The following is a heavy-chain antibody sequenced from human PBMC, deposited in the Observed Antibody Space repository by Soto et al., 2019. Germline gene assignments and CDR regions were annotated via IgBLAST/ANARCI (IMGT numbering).Heavy chain of an antibody. J-gene: IGHJ6*02. D-gene: IGHD6-13*01. CDR2: INPNSGGT. V-gene: IGHV1-2*04. Sequence: GASVKVSGKASGYTFTGYYMHWVRQAPGQGLEWMGWINPNSGGTNYAQKFQGWVTMTRDTSISTAYMELSRLRSDDTAVYYCASSIAAAGTDYYYGMDVWGQGTTVTVSS. CDR3: ASSIAAAGTDYYYGMDV. CDR1: GYTFTGYY.